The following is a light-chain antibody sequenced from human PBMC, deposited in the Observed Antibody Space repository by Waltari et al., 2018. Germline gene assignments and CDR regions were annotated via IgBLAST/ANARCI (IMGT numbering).Light chain of an antibody. CDR3: QSYDSSNQV. J-gene: IGLJ3*02. Sequence: NFMLTQPHSVSESPGTTVTISCTRSSGSIASTYVQWYQQRPGSSPTTVIYEDNQRPSGVPDRFSGSIDSSSNSASLTISGLKTEDEADYYCQSYDSSNQVFGGGTKLTVL. CDR2: EDN. CDR1: SGSIASTY. V-gene: IGLV6-57*01.